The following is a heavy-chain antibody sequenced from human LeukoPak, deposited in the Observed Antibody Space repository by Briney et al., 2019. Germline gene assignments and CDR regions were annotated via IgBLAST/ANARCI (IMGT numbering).Heavy chain of an antibody. CDR1: GFTFSSYA. CDR3: AKTSVVVPAARGYFDY. CDR2: ISGSGGST. Sequence: GGSLRLSCAASGFTFSSYAMSWVRQAPGKGLEWVSAISGSGGSTYYADSVKGRFTISRDNSKNTLYLQMNSLRAEDTAVYYCAKTSVVVPAARGYFDYWGQGTLVTVSS. D-gene: IGHD2-2*01. V-gene: IGHV3-23*01. J-gene: IGHJ4*02.